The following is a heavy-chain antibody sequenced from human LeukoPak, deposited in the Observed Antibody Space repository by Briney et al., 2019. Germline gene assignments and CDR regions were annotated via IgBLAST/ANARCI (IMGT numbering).Heavy chain of an antibody. CDR3: AKVQSSSQTTGTYYYYYGMDV. D-gene: IGHD6-13*01. CDR1: GFTFSSYA. J-gene: IGHJ6*02. Sequence: PGGSLRLSCAASGFTFSSYAMSWVRQAPGKGLEWVSAISGSGGSTYYADSVKGRFTISRDNSKNTLYLQMNSLRAEDTAVYYCAKVQSSSQTTGTYYYYYGMDVWGQGTTVTVSS. CDR2: ISGSGGST. V-gene: IGHV3-23*01.